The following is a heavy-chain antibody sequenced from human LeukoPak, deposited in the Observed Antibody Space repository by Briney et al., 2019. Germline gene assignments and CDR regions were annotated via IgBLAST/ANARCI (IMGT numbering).Heavy chain of an antibody. J-gene: IGHJ4*02. V-gene: IGHV4-34*01. D-gene: IGHD2-2*01. CDR2: INHSGST. CDR1: GGPLSGSY. Sequence: SETLSLTCAVYGGPLSGSYWSWIRQPPGKGLEWIGEINHSGSTNYNPSLKSRVTISVDTSKNQFSLKLSSVTAADTAVYYCARGSRRSTSYPPARVFDYWGQGTLVTVSS. CDR3: ARGSRRSTSYPPARVFDY.